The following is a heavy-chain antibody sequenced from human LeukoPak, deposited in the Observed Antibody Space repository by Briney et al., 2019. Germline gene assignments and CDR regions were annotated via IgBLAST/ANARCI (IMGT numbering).Heavy chain of an antibody. Sequence: PGGSLRLSCAASGFTFSRYNMKWVRQAPGKGLEWVSSISRTSSYIYYADSVKGRSTISRDNAQNSLYLQMNSLRVEDTAVYYCARVLETDCSGGSCYSGLDHWGQGTLVTVSS. D-gene: IGHD2-15*01. CDR2: ISRTSSYI. CDR3: ARVLETDCSGGSCYSGLDH. J-gene: IGHJ4*02. CDR1: GFTFSRYN. V-gene: IGHV3-21*01.